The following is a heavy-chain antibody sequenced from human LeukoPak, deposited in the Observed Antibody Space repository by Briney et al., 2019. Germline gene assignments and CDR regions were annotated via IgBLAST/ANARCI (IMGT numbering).Heavy chain of an antibody. Sequence: PGGSLTLSCAGSGFTFSSCAMSWVRQAPGQGLGWVSVISDSGDYTSYADSVRGRFTISRDNSRNTLYLQMISLRPEDTAVYYCAKDTSIGKYCTNGVCSPFDYWGQGTLVTVSS. D-gene: IGHD2-8*01. V-gene: IGHV3-23*01. J-gene: IGHJ4*02. CDR3: AKDTSIGKYCTNGVCSPFDY. CDR1: GFTFSSCA. CDR2: ISDSGDYT.